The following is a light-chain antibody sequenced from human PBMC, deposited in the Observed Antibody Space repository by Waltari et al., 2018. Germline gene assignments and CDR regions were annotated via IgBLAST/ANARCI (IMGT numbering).Light chain of an antibody. CDR1: QDISNF. CDR2: DAS. CDR3: QQHDRPPLT. V-gene: IGKV1-33*01. J-gene: IGKJ4*01. Sequence: DIQMTQSPSSVSASVGDRVTITCQASQDISNFLNCYQHKPGKAPKLLIYDASILQTGVPSRFRGRGSGSDFTLTISSLEPEDFATYYCQQHDRPPLTFGGGTRVEIK.